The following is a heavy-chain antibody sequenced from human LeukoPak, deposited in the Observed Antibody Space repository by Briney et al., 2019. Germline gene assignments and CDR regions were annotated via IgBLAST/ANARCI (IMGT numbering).Heavy chain of an antibody. CDR1: GGTFSSYA. V-gene: IGHV1-69*05. D-gene: IGHD3-16*01. CDR2: IIPIFGTA. J-gene: IGHJ4*02. Sequence: SVKVSCKASGGTFSSYAISWVRQAPGQGLEWMGRIIPIFGTANYAQKFQGRVTITTDESTSTAYMELSSLRSEDTAVYYCASDDYGYFDYWGQGTLVTVSS. CDR3: ASDDYGYFDY.